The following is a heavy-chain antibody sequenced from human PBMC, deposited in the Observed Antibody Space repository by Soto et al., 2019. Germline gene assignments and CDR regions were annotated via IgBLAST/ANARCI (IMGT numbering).Heavy chain of an antibody. CDR1: GFTFSSYA. CDR3: ARGGYWSGGSCYDY. J-gene: IGHJ4*02. D-gene: IGHD2-15*01. V-gene: IGHV3-30-3*01. CDR2: ISYDGSNK. Sequence: GGSLRLSCAASGFTFSSYAMHWVRQAPGKGLEWVAVISYDGSNKYYADSVKGRFTISRDNSKNTLYLQMNSLRAEDTAVYYCARGGYWSGGSCYDYWGQGT.